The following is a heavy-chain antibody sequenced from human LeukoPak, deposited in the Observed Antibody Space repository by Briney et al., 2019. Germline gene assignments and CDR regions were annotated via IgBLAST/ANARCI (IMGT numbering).Heavy chain of an antibody. Sequence: GGSLRLSCAASGFTFSSYEMNWVRQAPGKGLEWVSYISSSGSTIYYADSVKGRFTISRDNAKNPLYLQMNSLRAEDTAVYYCAGAVITHNYYYYGMDVWGQGTTVTVSS. CDR2: ISSSGSTI. D-gene: IGHD3-22*01. CDR1: GFTFSSYE. V-gene: IGHV3-48*03. J-gene: IGHJ6*02. CDR3: AGAVITHNYYYYGMDV.